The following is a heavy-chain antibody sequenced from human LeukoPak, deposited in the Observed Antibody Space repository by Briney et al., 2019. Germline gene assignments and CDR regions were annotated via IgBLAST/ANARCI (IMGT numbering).Heavy chain of an antibody. V-gene: IGHV3-7*01. CDR2: IKQDGSEK. CDR3: AKDPGYRDF. CDR1: GFTFSSYW. J-gene: IGHJ4*02. Sequence: GGSLRLSCAASGFTFSSYWMSWVRQAPGKGLEWVANIKQDGSEKYYVDSVKGRFTISRDNAKNSLYLQMNSLRAEDTAMYFCAKDPGYRDFWGQGTLVTVSS. D-gene: IGHD5-18*01.